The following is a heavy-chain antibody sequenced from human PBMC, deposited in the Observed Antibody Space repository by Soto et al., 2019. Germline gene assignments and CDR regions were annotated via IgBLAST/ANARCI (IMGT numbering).Heavy chain of an antibody. Sequence: SETLSLTCALAGCFISSGNYSLCIRKPPGKGLEWIRRILHGGTTYYNPSLKTRVTISVDVAKYQFSRKLNSVTAADTAVYYCGSARWYDAFDVWGQGTVVTV. CDR1: GCFISSGNY. D-gene: IGHD2-15*01. J-gene: IGHJ3*01. CDR2: ILHGGTT. CDR3: GSARWYDAFDV. V-gene: IGHV4-38-2*01.